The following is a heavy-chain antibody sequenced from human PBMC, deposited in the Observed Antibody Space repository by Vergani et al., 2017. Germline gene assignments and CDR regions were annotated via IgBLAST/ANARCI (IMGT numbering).Heavy chain of an antibody. CDR3: ARAFIFRAAAGSLSHFYFDY. CDR1: GYSFTSYW. D-gene: IGHD6-13*01. J-gene: IGHJ4*02. CDR2: IYPGDSDT. V-gene: IGHV5-51*03. Sequence: EVQLVQSGAEVKKPGESLKISCKGSGYSFTSYWIGWVRQMPGKGLEWMGIIYPGDSDTRYSPSFQGQVTISADKSISTAYLQWSSLKASDTAMYYCARAFIFRAAAGSLSHFYFDYWGQGTLVTVSS.